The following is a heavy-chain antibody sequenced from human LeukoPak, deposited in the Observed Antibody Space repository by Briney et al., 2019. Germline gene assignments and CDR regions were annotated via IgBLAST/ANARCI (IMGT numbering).Heavy chain of an antibody. CDR2: IYHSGST. Sequence: PSETLSLTCAVSGCSISSGYYWGWIRQPPGKGLEWIGSIYHSGSTYYNPSLKSRVAISVDTSKNQFSLKLSSVTAAESAVYYCARQIVGANDYWGQGTLVTVSS. J-gene: IGHJ4*02. V-gene: IGHV4-38-2*01. D-gene: IGHD1-26*01. CDR1: GCSISSGYY. CDR3: ARQIVGANDY.